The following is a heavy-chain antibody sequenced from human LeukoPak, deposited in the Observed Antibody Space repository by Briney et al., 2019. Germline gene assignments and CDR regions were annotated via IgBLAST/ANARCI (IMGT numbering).Heavy chain of an antibody. CDR2: ISYDGSNK. CDR3: ARGPTNGQAFDY. D-gene: IGHD2-8*01. CDR1: GFTFSSYA. Sequence: PGGSLRLSCAASGFTFSSYAMHWVRQAPGKGLEWVAVISYDGSNKYYADSVKGRFTISRDNSKNTLYLQMDSLRAEDTAVYWCARGPTNGQAFDYWGQGTLVSVSS. J-gene: IGHJ4*02. V-gene: IGHV3-30*04.